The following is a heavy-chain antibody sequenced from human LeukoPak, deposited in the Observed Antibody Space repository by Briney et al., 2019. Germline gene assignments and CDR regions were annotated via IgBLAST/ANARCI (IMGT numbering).Heavy chain of an antibody. CDR2: ITDSGGRT. CDR1: GFTFSDFA. V-gene: IGHV3-23*01. Sequence: GGSLRLSCAASGFTFSDFAMSWVRRAPGKGLVWVSTITDSGGRTFYADSVKGRFTISRDNSKNTLFLQMNSLRAEDTAIYYCARDWEAADYWGLGTLVTVSS. J-gene: IGHJ4*02. D-gene: IGHD1-26*01. CDR3: ARDWEAADY.